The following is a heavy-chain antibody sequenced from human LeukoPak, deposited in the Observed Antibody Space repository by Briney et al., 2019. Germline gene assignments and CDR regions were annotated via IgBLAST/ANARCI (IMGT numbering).Heavy chain of an antibody. D-gene: IGHD3-22*01. CDR3: ARDTKYYYDSSGYQY. Sequence: GGSLRLSCAASGFTFSSYWMSWVRQAPGKGLEWVANIKQDGSEKYYVDSVKGRSTISRDNAKNSLYPQMNSLRAEDTAVYYCARDTKYYYDSSGYQYWGQGTLVTVSS. J-gene: IGHJ4*02. CDR2: IKQDGSEK. V-gene: IGHV3-7*01. CDR1: GFTFSSYW.